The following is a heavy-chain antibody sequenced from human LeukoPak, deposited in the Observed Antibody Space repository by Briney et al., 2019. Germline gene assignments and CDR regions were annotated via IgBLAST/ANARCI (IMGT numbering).Heavy chain of an antibody. J-gene: IGHJ4*02. Sequence: SVKVSCKASGGTFSSYAISWVRQAPGQGLEWMGRIIPILGIANYAQKFQGRVTITADKSTSTAYMELSSLRSEDAAVYYCARGYYGSGSYLDYWGQGTLVTVSS. V-gene: IGHV1-69*04. CDR3: ARGYYGSGSYLDY. CDR1: GGTFSSYA. D-gene: IGHD3-10*01. CDR2: IIPILGIA.